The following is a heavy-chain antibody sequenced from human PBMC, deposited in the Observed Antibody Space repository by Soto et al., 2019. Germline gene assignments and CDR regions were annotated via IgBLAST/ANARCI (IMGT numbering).Heavy chain of an antibody. CDR1: GFSLSNARMG. CDR3: ARISMVRGVTTYYYYGMDV. CDR2: IFSNDEK. V-gene: IGHV2-26*01. J-gene: IGHJ6*02. D-gene: IGHD3-10*01. Sequence: QVTLKESGPVLVKPTETLTLTCTVSGFSLSNARMGVSWIRQPPGKALEWLAHIFSNDEKSYSTSLKSRLTNSKDPSKSPVVLTMTNMDPVDTATYYCARISMVRGVTTYYYYGMDVWGQGTTVTVSS.